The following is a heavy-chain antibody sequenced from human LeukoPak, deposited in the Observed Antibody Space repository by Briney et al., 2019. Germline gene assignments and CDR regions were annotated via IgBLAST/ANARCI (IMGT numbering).Heavy chain of an antibody. V-gene: IGHV3-23*01. J-gene: IGHJ6*03. D-gene: IGHD4-11*01. CDR1: GFTFSSYA. CDR3: AKGGRNDYSNFYYYYMDV. Sequence: PGGSLRLSCAASGFTFSSYAMSWVRQAPGKGLEWVSAISGSGGSTYYADSVKGRFTISRDNSKNTLYLQMNSLRAEDTAVYYCAKGGRNDYSNFYYYYMDVWGKGTTVTVSS. CDR2: ISGSGGST.